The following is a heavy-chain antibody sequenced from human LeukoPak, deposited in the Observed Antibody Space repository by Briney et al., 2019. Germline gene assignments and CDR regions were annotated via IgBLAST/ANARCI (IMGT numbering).Heavy chain of an antibody. J-gene: IGHJ4*02. CDR2: IIPIFGTA. CDR3: AREGAYQPLSITY. D-gene: IGHD2-2*01. CDR1: GGTFSSYA. V-gene: IGHV1-69*05. Sequence: GASVKVSCKASGGTFSSYAISWVRQAPGQGLEWMGRIIPIFGTANYAQKFQGRVTISTDESTSTAYMELSSLRSTDTAVYYCAREGAYQPLSITYWGQGTPVTVSS.